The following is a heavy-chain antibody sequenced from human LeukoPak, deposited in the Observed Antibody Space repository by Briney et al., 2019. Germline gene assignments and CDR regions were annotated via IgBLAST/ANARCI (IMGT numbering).Heavy chain of an antibody. Sequence: PGRSLRLSFAAAGFTFSSYGMHWVRQAPGKGLEWVAVISYDGSNKYYADSVKGRFTISRDNSKNTLYLQMNSLRAEDTAVYYCAKDWYGSGSYDYWGQGTLVTVSS. CDR3: AKDWYGSGSYDY. CDR1: GFTFSSYG. D-gene: IGHD3-10*01. J-gene: IGHJ4*02. CDR2: ISYDGSNK. V-gene: IGHV3-30*18.